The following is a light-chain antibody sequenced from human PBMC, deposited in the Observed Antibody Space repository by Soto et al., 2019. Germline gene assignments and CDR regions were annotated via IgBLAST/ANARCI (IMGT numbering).Light chain of an antibody. Sequence: EIVLTQSPATLSVSPGERATLSCRASQSVGNNLAWYQQQPGQAPRLLVYAASTRATGLPAKYSGSGSGTEFTLTISSLQSEDFAVYYCRQYNDWPQTFGQGTKVEIK. CDR3: RQYNDWPQT. CDR2: AAS. CDR1: QSVGNN. V-gene: IGKV3-15*01. J-gene: IGKJ1*01.